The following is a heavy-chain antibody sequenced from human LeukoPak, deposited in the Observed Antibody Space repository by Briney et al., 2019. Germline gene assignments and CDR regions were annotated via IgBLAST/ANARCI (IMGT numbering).Heavy chain of an antibody. CDR2: IYTSGST. CDR1: GGSISSYY. J-gene: IGHJ6*03. CDR3: ARDTTTYYYGSGRNYYYYYMDV. V-gene: IGHV4-4*07. D-gene: IGHD3-10*01. Sequence: SETLSLTCTVSGGSISSYYWSWIRQPAGKGLEWIGRIYTSGSTNYNPSLKSRVTMSVDTSKNQFSLKLSSVTAADTAVYYCARDTTTYYYGSGRNYYYYYMDVWGKGTTVIISS.